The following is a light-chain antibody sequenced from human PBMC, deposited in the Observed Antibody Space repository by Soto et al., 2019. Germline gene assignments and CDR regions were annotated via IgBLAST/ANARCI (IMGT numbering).Light chain of an antibody. CDR2: DAS. CDR1: QTVHSNY. V-gene: IGKV3D-20*01. Sequence: EVVLTQSPATLSLSPGERATLSCGASQTVHSNYLAWYQHKPGLAPRLLIYDASSRATGIPDRFRGSGSGTDFTLTISRLAPEDFAVYYCQQYGTSPRGTFGGGTKVEIK. CDR3: QQYGTSPRGT. J-gene: IGKJ4*01.